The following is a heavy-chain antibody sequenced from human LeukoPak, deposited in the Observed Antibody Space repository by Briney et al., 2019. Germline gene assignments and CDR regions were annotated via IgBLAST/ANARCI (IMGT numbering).Heavy chain of an antibody. CDR3: ARQVRYFDWLTGAFDI. V-gene: IGHV4-39*01. CDR1: GGSISSSSYY. J-gene: IGHJ3*02. D-gene: IGHD3-9*01. CDR2: IYYSGST. Sequence: PSETLSLTCTVSGGSISSSSYYWGWIRQPPGKGLEWIGSIYYSGSTYYNPSLKSRVTISVDTSKNQFSLKLSSVTAADTAVYYCARQVRYFDWLTGAFDIRGQGTVVTVSS.